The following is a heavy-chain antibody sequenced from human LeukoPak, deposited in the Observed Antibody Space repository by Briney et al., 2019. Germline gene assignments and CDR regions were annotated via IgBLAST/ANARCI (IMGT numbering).Heavy chain of an antibody. V-gene: IGHV4-59*08. D-gene: IGHD6-19*01. J-gene: IGHJ4*02. CDR1: GGSISSCY. Sequence: SETLSLTCTVSGGSISSCYWSWIRQPPGKGLEWIGYIYYSGSTNYNPSLKSRVTISVDTSKNQFSLKLSSVTAADTAVYYCARHTLPGIAVAGFDYWGQGTLVTVSS. CDR3: ARHTLPGIAVAGFDY. CDR2: IYYSGST.